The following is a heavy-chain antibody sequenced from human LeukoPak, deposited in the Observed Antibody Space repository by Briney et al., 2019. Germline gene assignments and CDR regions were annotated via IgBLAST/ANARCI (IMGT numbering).Heavy chain of an antibody. J-gene: IGHJ4*02. V-gene: IGHV1-69*05. Sequence: SVKVSCKASGGTFISYAISWVRQAHGQGLEWMGGIIPIFGTANYAQKFQGRVTITTDESTSTAYMELSSLRSEDTAVYYCARGKWELLRVLFDYWGQGTLVTVSS. CDR2: IIPIFGTA. CDR1: GGTFISYA. D-gene: IGHD1-26*01. CDR3: ARGKWELLRVLFDY.